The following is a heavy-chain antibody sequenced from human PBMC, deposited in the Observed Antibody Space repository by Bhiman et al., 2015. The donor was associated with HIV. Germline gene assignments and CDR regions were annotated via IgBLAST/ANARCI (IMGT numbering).Heavy chain of an antibody. Sequence: EVQLVESGGGVVRPGGSLRLSCAASGFTFDDYGMSWVRQVPGKGLEWVSGINWNGGSSGCADSVKGRFTISRENAKNSLYMQMNSLRAEDTALYYCARRPYYYDSSGLQEGHYFDYWGQGTLVTVSS. J-gene: IGHJ4*02. CDR2: INWNGGSS. CDR3: ARRPYYYDSSGLQEGHYFDY. CDR1: GFTFDDYG. D-gene: IGHD3-22*01. V-gene: IGHV3-20*04.